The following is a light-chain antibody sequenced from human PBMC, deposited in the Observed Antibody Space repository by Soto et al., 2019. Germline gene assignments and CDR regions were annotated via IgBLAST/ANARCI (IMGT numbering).Light chain of an antibody. CDR1: SGSVSTSYY. V-gene: IGLV8-61*01. CDR3: VLYMGSGIWV. J-gene: IGLJ3*02. CDR2: STN. Sequence: QTVVTQEPSFSVSPGRTVTLTCGLSSGSVSTSYYPSWYQQTPGQAPRTLIYSTNTRSSGVPARFSGSILGNQAALTITGAQADDESDYYCVLYMGSGIWVFGGGTQLTVL.